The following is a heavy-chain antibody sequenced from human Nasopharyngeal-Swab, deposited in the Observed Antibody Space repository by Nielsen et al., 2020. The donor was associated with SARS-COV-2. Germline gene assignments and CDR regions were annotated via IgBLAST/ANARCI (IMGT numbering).Heavy chain of an antibody. V-gene: IGHV6-1*01. CDR2: TYYRSKWYN. CDR3: ARARGAYGDYYYYYTDV. CDR1: GDSVSSSSAA. J-gene: IGHJ6*03. Sequence: LRLSCAISGDSVSSSSAAWNWIRQSPSRGLEWLGGTYYRSKWYNDYAVSVKSRITINPDTSKNQFSLHLNSVTPEDTAVYYCARARGAYGDYYYYYTDVWGKGTTVTVSS. D-gene: IGHD4-17*01.